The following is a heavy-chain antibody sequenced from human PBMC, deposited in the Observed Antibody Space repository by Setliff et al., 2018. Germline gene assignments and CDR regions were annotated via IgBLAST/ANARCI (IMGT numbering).Heavy chain of an antibody. V-gene: IGHV1-18*01. Sequence: ASVKVSCKASGYSFTSYGISWVRQAPGQGLEWMGWISAYNDNKNYAQKFQGRVTMTTDTSITTVHMELRRLTSDGTAIYYCARVGVPSGYWYYLDYWGQGTQVTVSS. CDR3: ARVGVPSGYWYYLDY. CDR1: GYSFTSYG. CDR2: ISAYNDNK. J-gene: IGHJ4*02. D-gene: IGHD3-22*01.